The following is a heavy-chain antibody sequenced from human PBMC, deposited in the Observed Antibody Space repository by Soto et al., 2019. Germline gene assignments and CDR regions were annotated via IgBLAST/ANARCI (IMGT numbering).Heavy chain of an antibody. Sequence: QVQLQESGPGLVKPSETLSLTCTVSGGSISSYYWSWIRQPPGKGLEWIGYIYYSGSTNYNPSLKSRVTISVDTSKNQCSLKLSSVTAADTAVYYCARVPYSSSWYHDYWGQGTLVTVSS. CDR1: GGSISSYY. CDR2: IYYSGST. D-gene: IGHD6-13*01. CDR3: ARVPYSSSWYHDY. V-gene: IGHV4-59*01. J-gene: IGHJ4*02.